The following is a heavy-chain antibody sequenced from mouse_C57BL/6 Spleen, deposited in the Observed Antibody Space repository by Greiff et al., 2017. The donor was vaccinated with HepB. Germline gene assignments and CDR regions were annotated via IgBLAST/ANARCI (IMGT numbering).Heavy chain of an antibody. D-gene: IGHD1-1*01. CDR2: IDPEDGDT. Sequence: VQLQQSGAELVRPGASVKLSCTASGFNIKDYYMHWVKQRPEQGLEWIGRIDPEDGDTDYAPKFQGKATMTADTSSNTAYLQLSSLTSEDTAVYYCTTDGSSSWFAYWGQGTLVTVSA. CDR3: TTDGSSSWFAY. CDR1: GFNIKDYY. V-gene: IGHV14-1*01. J-gene: IGHJ3*01.